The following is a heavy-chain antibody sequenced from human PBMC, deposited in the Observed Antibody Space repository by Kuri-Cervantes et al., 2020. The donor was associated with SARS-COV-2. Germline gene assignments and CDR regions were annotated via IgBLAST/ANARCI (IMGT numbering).Heavy chain of an antibody. D-gene: IGHD3-10*01. V-gene: IGHV4-34*01. CDR2: INHSGST. J-gene: IGHJ5*02. CDR3: ARGTSNGSGSYPNWFDP. CDR1: GGSFSGYY. Sequence: GSLRLSCAVYGGSFSGYYWSWIRQPPGKGLEWIGEINHSGSTNHNPSLKSRVTISVDTSKNQFSLKLSSVTAADTAVYYCARGTSNGSGSYPNWFDPWGQGTLVTVSS.